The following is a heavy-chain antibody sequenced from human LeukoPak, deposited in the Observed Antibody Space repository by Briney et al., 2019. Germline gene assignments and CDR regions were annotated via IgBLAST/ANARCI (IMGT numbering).Heavy chain of an antibody. J-gene: IGHJ4*02. D-gene: IGHD5/OR15-5a*01. V-gene: IGHV3-7*01. CDR1: GFTFSSYW. CDR2: IKQDGSEK. CDR3: ATSTAGFDY. Sequence: GSLRLSCAASGFTFSSYWMSWVRQAPGKGLEWVANIKQDGSEKYYVDSVKGRFTISRDNAKNPLFLQMNSLRAEYTPVYYCATSTAGFDYWGQGTLVTVSS.